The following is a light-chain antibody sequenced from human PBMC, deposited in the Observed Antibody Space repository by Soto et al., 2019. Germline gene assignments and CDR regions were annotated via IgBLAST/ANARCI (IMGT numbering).Light chain of an antibody. V-gene: IGKV1-12*01. J-gene: IGKJ4*01. CDR2: DAS. Sequence: IQMTQSPSSVSASVGDRVTITCRASQVISTWLAWYQQKPGKAPKLLIYDASHLQTGVPSRFSGSGSGTYFSLTISSLQPEDFATYYCQQGNNFPLTFGGGTKVEIK. CDR1: QVISTW. CDR3: QQGNNFPLT.